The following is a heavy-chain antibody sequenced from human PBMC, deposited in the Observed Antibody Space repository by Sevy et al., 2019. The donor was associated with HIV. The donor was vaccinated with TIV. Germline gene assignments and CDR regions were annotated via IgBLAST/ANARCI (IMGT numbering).Heavy chain of an antibody. V-gene: IGHV3-7*01. D-gene: IGHD3-9*01. Sequence: GGCLRLSCAASGFTFGDYWLTWVRQVPGKGLEWLANIKQGGSETYYADSVKGRFSISRDNAKNSLYLQMNSLRAEDTAVYYCARCHTVNYYHDGAVYYGLLFDHWGQGALVTVSS. CDR2: IKQGGSET. CDR3: ARCHTVNYYHDGAVYYGLLFDH. CDR1: GFTFGDYW. J-gene: IGHJ4*02.